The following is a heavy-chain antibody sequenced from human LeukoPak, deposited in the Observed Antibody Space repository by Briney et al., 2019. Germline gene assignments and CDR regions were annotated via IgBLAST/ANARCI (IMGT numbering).Heavy chain of an antibody. CDR3: ASLNTVGAFLFDY. D-gene: IGHD1-26*01. CDR1: GYTFTGYY. CDR2: INPNSGGT. V-gene: IGHV1-2*02. Sequence: ASVKVSCKASGYTFTGYYMHWVRQAPGQGLEWMGWINPNSGGTNYAQKFQDRVTMTRDTSISTAYMELSRLRSDDTAVYYCASLNTVGAFLFDYWGQGTLVTASS. J-gene: IGHJ4*02.